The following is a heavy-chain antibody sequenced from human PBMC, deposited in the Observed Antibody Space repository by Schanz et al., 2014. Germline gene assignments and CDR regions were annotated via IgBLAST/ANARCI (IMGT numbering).Heavy chain of an antibody. J-gene: IGHJ4*02. CDR2: ISGYNGNT. CDR1: GYTFTNYG. Sequence: QVQLVQSGAAVKKPGASVKVSCKASGYTFTNYGISWVRQAPGQGLEWMGWISGYNGNTKNAQNFQGRVTMTTDTSPSTAYMELRSLRSDDTAVYYCASYELGSGSPYYDSWGQGTLVTVSS. V-gene: IGHV1-18*01. CDR3: ASYELGSGSPYYDS. D-gene: IGHD3-10*01.